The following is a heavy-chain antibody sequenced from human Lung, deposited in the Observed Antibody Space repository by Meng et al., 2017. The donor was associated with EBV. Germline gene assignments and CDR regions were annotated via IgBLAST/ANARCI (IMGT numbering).Heavy chain of an antibody. CDR1: GEIFRKSG. V-gene: IGHV1-69*13. D-gene: IGHD2/OR15-2a*01. CDR3: ARGRGNQPLFDF. Sequence: QVRPVQSGAEVKQPGSSGKVACKTSGEIFRKSGVSWVRQAPGQGLEWMGTMVPLFDRPTYAQKFQGRVTFTADESTSTAYMELSSLTFDDTAVYFCARGRGNQPLFDFWGQGTLVTVSS. J-gene: IGHJ4*02. CDR2: MVPLFDRP.